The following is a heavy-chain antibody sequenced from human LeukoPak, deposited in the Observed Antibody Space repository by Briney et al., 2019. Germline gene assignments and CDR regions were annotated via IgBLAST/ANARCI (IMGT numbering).Heavy chain of an antibody. V-gene: IGHV1-69*04. Sequence: SVKVSCKASGGTFSSYAISWVRQAPGQGLEWMGRIIPILGIANYAQKFQGRVTITADKSTSTAYMELSSLRSEDTAVYYCARAYNWNDVGGSWGQGTLVTVSS. D-gene: IGHD1-20*01. CDR2: IIPILGIA. J-gene: IGHJ5*02. CDR3: ARAYNWNDVGGS. CDR1: GGTFSSYA.